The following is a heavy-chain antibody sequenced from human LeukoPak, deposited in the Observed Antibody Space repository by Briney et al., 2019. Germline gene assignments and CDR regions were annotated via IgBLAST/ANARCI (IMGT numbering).Heavy chain of an antibody. D-gene: IGHD3-10*01. CDR3: AKDRLNAVRGVNHY. CDR1: GFTFNNYA. CDR2: ISGNGGST. V-gene: IGHV3-23*01. Sequence: GGSLRLSWAASGFTFNNYAMTWVRQAPGKGLEWVSGISGNGGSTYYADSVKGRFTISRDNSKNTLFLQMNSLRAEDTAIYYCAKDRLNAVRGVNHYWGQGTLVTVSS. J-gene: IGHJ4*02.